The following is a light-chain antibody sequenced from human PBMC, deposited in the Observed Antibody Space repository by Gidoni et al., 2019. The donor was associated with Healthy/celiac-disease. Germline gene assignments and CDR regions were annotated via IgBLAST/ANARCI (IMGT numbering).Light chain of an antibody. Sequence: SSELPQDPAVSVALGPTVRITCQGDSLRSYYASWYQPKPGQAPVLVIYGKNNRPSGIPDRFSGSSSGNTASLTITGAQAEDEADYYCNSRDSSGNHLVVFGGGTKLTVL. J-gene: IGLJ2*01. V-gene: IGLV3-19*01. CDR3: NSRDSSGNHLVV. CDR2: GKN. CDR1: SLRSYY.